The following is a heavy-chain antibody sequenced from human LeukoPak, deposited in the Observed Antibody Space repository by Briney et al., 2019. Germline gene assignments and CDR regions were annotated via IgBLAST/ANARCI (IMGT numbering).Heavy chain of an antibody. CDR1: GYTFTGYY. CDR3: ARGRITMVRGVINPDGFDY. CDR2: INPNSGGT. J-gene: IGHJ4*02. Sequence: ASVKVSCKASGYTFTGYYMHWVRQAPGQGLEWMGWINPNSGGTNYAQKFQGRVTMTRDTSISTAYMELSRLRSDDTAVYYCARGRITMVRGVINPDGFDYWGQGTLVTVSS. V-gene: IGHV1-2*02. D-gene: IGHD3-10*01.